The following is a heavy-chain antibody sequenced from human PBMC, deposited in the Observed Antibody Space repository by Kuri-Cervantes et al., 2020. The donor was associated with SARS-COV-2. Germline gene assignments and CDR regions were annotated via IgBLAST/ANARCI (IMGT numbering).Heavy chain of an antibody. D-gene: IGHD3-3*01. CDR3: ARGRETYDFWSGYYHHSMSDY. Sequence: ASVKVSCKASGYTFTSYGISWVRQAPGQGLEWMGWISAYNGNTNYAQKLQGRVTMTTDTSTSTAYMELRSLRSDDTAVYYSARGRETYDFWSGYYHHSMSDYWGQGTLVTVSS. CDR2: ISAYNGNT. J-gene: IGHJ4*02. V-gene: IGHV1-18*01. CDR1: GYTFTSYG.